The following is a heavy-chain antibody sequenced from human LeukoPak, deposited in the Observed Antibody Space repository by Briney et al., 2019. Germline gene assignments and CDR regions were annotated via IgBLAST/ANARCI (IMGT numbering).Heavy chain of an antibody. CDR3: ARDLDNGGNFYAFDI. D-gene: IGHD4-23*01. CDR1: GGSLSSGGYY. Sequence: SETLSLTCTVSGGSLSSGGYYWSWIRQHPGKGLEWIGYIYYSGRTYYNPSLKSRVTISVDTSKNQFSLKLSSVTAADTAVYYCARDLDNGGNFYAFDIWGQGTMVTVSS. V-gene: IGHV4-31*03. CDR2: IYYSGRT. J-gene: IGHJ3*02.